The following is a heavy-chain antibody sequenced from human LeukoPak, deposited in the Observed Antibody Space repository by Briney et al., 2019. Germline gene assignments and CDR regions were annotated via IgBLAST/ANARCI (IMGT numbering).Heavy chain of an antibody. Sequence: GGSLRLSCAAPGFTFSSYGMSWVRQAPGKGLEWVSAISGSGGSTYYADSVKGRFTISRDNSKNTLYLQMNSLRAEDTAVYYCEVVRGVRRVDYWGQGTLVTVSS. J-gene: IGHJ4*02. V-gene: IGHV3-23*01. CDR2: ISGSGGST. CDR3: EVVRGVRRVDY. D-gene: IGHD3-10*01. CDR1: GFTFSSYG.